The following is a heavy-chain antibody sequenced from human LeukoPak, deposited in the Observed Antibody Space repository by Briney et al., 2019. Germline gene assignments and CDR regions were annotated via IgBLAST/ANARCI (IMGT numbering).Heavy chain of an antibody. CDR2: ISRDGATI. J-gene: IGHJ4*02. Sequence: GGSLRLSCAASGSSFSDYYMSWIRQAPGKGLEWLSYISRDGATIYYADSVKGRFTISRDNAKNSLYLQMNSLRAEDTAVYYCARVRDSWAFWGQGTLVTVS. CDR3: ARVRDSWAF. V-gene: IGHV3-11*04. CDR1: GSSFSDYY. D-gene: IGHD3-22*01.